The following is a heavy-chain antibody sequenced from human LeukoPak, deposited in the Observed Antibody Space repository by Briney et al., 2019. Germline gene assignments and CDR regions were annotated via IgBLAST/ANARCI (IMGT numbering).Heavy chain of an antibody. Sequence: GGSLRLSCAASGFTVSSYGMSWVRHAPGKGLVWVSRINSDGSSTSYADSVKGRFTISRDNAKNTLYLQMNSLRAEDTAVYYCARRGAVTHAFDIWGQGTMVTVSS. CDR3: ARRGAVTHAFDI. D-gene: IGHD2-21*02. V-gene: IGHV3-74*01. CDR2: INSDGSST. CDR1: GFTVSSYG. J-gene: IGHJ3*02.